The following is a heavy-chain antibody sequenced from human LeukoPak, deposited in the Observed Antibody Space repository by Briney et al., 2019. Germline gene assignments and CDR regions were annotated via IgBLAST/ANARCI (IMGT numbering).Heavy chain of an antibody. CDR2: IYYSGNT. V-gene: IGHV4-39*07. Sequence: SETLSLTCTVSGGSISSSSYYWGWIRQPPGKGLEWIGSIYYSGNTNYNPSLKSRVTISVDTSKNQFSPTLSSVTAADTAVYYCARYDSSGYYHGSTFDIWGQGTMVTVSS. J-gene: IGHJ3*02. D-gene: IGHD3-22*01. CDR3: ARYDSSGYYHGSTFDI. CDR1: GGSISSSSYY.